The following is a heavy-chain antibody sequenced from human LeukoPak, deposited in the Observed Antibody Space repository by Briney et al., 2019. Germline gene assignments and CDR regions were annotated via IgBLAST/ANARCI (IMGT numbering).Heavy chain of an antibody. Sequence: SQTLSLTCTVSGGSISSGGYYWSWIRQHPGKGLEWIGYIYYSGSTYYNPSLKSRVTISVETSKNRFSLKLSSVTAADTAVYYCARAYYDILTGPLVYFQHWGQGTLVTVSS. CDR2: IYYSGST. V-gene: IGHV4-31*03. J-gene: IGHJ1*01. CDR3: ARAYYDILTGPLVYFQH. D-gene: IGHD3-9*01. CDR1: GGSISSGGYY.